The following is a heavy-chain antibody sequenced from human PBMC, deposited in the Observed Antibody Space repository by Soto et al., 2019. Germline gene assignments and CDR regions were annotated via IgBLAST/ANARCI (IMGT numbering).Heavy chain of an antibody. Sequence: NPSETLSLTCTVSGGSISSYYWSWIRQPPGKGLEWIGYIYYSGSTNYNPSLKSRVTISVDTSKNQFSLKLSSVTAADTAVYYCARHVREDPFCSSTSCYVFRTGLIWFDPWGQGTLVTVSS. CDR1: GGSISSYY. CDR3: ARHVREDPFCSSTSCYVFRTGLIWFDP. V-gene: IGHV4-59*08. D-gene: IGHD2-2*01. CDR2: IYYSGST. J-gene: IGHJ5*02.